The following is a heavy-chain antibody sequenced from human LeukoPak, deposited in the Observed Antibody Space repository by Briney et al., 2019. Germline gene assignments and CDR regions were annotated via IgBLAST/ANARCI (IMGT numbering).Heavy chain of an antibody. CDR2: IWYDGSNK. CDR3: ARTYDYVWGSYREGGTSAFDI. Sequence: PGGSLRLSCAASGFTFSSYGMHWVRQAPGKGLEWVAVIWYDGSNKYYADSVKGRFTISRDNSKNTLYLQMNSLRAEDTAVYYCARTYDYVWGSYREGGTSAFDIWGQGTMVTVSS. CDR1: GFTFSSYG. J-gene: IGHJ3*02. V-gene: IGHV3-33*01. D-gene: IGHD3-16*02.